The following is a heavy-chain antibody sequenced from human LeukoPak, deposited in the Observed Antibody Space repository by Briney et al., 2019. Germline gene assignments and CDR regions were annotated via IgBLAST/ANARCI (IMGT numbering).Heavy chain of an antibody. J-gene: IGHJ6*03. D-gene: IGHD3-10*01. CDR1: GGTFSSYA. CDR2: IIPIFGTA. CDR3: ARPSSTGKYYYYMDV. Sequence: ASVKVSCKASGGTFSSYAISWVRQAPGQGLEWMGGIIPIFGTANYAQKFQGGVTITTDESTSTAYMELSSLRSEDTAVYYCARPSSTGKYYYYMDVWGKGTTVTVSS. V-gene: IGHV1-69*05.